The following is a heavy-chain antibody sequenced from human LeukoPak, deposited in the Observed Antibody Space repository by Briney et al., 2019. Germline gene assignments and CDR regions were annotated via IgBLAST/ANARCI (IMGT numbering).Heavy chain of an antibody. V-gene: IGHV4-4*09. Sequence: SETLSLTCTVSGGSISSYCWSWVRQPPGKGLEWIGYIYTSGNTDYSPSLKSRVTMSLDTSKNQFSMELRFLTAADTAVYYCATSYDAKTAPYDLWGQGTLVTVSS. J-gene: IGHJ5*02. CDR2: IYTSGNT. CDR3: ATSYDAKTAPYDL. D-gene: IGHD3-3*01. CDR1: GGSISSYC.